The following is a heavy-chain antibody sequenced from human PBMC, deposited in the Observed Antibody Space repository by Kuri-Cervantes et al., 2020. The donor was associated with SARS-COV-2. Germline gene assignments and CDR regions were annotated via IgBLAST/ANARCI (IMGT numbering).Heavy chain of an antibody. Sequence: GGSLRLSCAASGFTLSDYYMSWIRQAPGKGLEWVSYISSSGSTIYYADSVKGRFTISRDNVKNSLYLQMNSLRAEDTAVYYCARDGGSSWYSYFDYWGQGTLVTVSS. CDR3: ARDGGSSWYSYFDY. CDR2: ISSSGSTI. D-gene: IGHD6-13*01. CDR1: GFTLSDYY. V-gene: IGHV3-11*04. J-gene: IGHJ4*02.